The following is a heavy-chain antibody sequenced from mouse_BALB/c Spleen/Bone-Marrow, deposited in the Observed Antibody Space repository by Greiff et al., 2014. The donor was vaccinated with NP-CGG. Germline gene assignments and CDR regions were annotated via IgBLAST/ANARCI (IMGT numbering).Heavy chain of an antibody. D-gene: IGHD2-10*01. J-gene: IGHJ4*01. CDR1: GYTFTSYY. V-gene: IGHV1S81*02. Sequence: VQLQQSGAELVKPGASVKLSCKASGYTFTSYYLYWVKQRPGQGLEWIGEINPSNGGTNFNERFKSKASLTVDKSSSTAYMQLNSLTSEDSAVYYCTRRGLLSDYYSMDYWDQGTSVTVSS. CDR3: TRRGLLSDYYSMDY. CDR2: INPSNGGT.